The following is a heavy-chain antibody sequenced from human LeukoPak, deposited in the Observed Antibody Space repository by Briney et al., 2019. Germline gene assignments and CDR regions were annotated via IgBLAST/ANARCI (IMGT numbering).Heavy chain of an antibody. Sequence: SETLSLTCTVSGYSISSGHYWGWIRQPPGKGLEWMGSIYHSGRTYDAPSLKSRVTKSVDTSKNQFSLKVNSVTAADTAVYYCARADYADAFDIWGRGTMATVSS. J-gene: IGHJ3*02. D-gene: IGHD4/OR15-4a*01. CDR3: ARADYADAFDI. V-gene: IGHV4-38-2*02. CDR2: IYHSGRT. CDR1: GYSISSGHY.